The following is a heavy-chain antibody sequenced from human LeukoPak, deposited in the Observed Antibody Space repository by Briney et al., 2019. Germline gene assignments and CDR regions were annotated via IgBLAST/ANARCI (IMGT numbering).Heavy chain of an antibody. CDR3: ARESGRRWFDP. CDR2: IYYSGST. CDR1: GGSINSSSYY. V-gene: IGHV4-39*07. D-gene: IGHD5-12*01. J-gene: IGHJ5*02. Sequence: SETLSLTCTVSGGSINSSSYYWGWIRQPPGKGLEWIGSIYYSGSTYYNPSLKSRVTISVDTSKNQFSLKLSSVTAADTAVYYCARESGRRWFDPWGQGTLVTVSS.